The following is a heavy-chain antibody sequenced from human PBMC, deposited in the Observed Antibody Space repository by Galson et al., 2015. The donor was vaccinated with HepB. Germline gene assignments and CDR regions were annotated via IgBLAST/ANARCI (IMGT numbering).Heavy chain of an antibody. Sequence: SLRISCAASRFTFSTYTMNWVRQAPGKGLEWVSSISDTGGSTYYADSVKGRFTISRDNSKNTLYLQMNRLRAEDTAIYYCAKDSPYYHNYYFYYAMDVWGQGTTVTVSS. CDR3: AKDSPYYHNYYFYYAMDV. J-gene: IGHJ6*02. CDR1: RFTFSTYT. CDR2: ISDTGGST. V-gene: IGHV3-23*01. D-gene: IGHD3-3*02.